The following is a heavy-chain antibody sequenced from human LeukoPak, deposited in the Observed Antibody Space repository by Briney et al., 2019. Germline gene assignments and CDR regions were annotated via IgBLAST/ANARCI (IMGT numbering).Heavy chain of an antibody. V-gene: IGHV4-59*01. CDR1: GGSISSYY. D-gene: IGHD1-26*01. CDR2: TYYSGST. CDR3: ARAVVGARGAFDI. Sequence: SETLSLTCTVSGGSISSYYWSWIRQPPGKGLEWTGYTYYSGSTNYNPSLKSRVTISVDTSKNQFSLKLSSVTAADTAVYYCARAVVGARGAFDIWGQGTMVTVSS. J-gene: IGHJ3*02.